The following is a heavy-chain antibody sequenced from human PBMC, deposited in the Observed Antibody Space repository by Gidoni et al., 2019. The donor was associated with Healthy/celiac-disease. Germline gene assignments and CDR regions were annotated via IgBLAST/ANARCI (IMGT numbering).Heavy chain of an antibody. CDR2: ISYDGSNK. V-gene: IGHV3-30*01. D-gene: IGHD3-16*02. CDR3: ARDRNDYVWGSYRHYYYGMDV. CDR1: GFTFSSYA. J-gene: IGHJ6*02. Sequence: QVQLVESGGGVVQPGRSLRLSCAASGFTFSSYAMPWVRQATGKGLEWVAFISYDGSNKYYADSVKGRFTISRDNSKNTLYLQMNSLRAEDTAVYYCARDRNDYVWGSYRHYYYGMDVWGQGTTVTVSS.